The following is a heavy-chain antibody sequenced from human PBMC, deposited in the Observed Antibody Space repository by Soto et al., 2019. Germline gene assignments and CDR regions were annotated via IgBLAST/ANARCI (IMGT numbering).Heavy chain of an antibody. Sequence: QVQLQESGPGLVKPSQTLSLTCTVSGGSISSGGYYWSWIRQHPGKGLEWIGYIYYSGSTYYNPSLKSRVTISVDTSKNQFSLKLSSVTASDTAVYYCVGWSFWSGYSIDPWGQGTLVTVSS. CDR2: IYYSGST. J-gene: IGHJ5*02. CDR3: VGWSFWSGYSIDP. CDR1: GGSISSGGYY. V-gene: IGHV4-31*03. D-gene: IGHD3-3*01.